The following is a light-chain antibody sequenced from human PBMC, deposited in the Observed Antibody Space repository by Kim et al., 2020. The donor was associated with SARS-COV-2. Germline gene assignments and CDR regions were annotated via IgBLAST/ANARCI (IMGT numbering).Light chain of an antibody. CDR2: KVS. CDR1: QSLVHSDGNTY. J-gene: IGKJ1*01. Sequence: DVVMTQSPLSLPVTLGQPASISCRSSQSLVHSDGNTYLNWFQQRPGQSPRRLIYKVSNRDSGVPDRFSGSGSGTDFTLKISRVEAEDVGIYYCMQGTHRWTFGQGTKVDIK. V-gene: IGKV2-30*02. CDR3: MQGTHRWT.